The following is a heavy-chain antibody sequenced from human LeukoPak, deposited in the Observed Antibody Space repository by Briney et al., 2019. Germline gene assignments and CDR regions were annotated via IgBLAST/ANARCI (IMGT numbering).Heavy chain of an antibody. J-gene: IGHJ6*03. D-gene: IGHD3-16*01. Sequence: GGSLRLSCAASGFNFSSYSMNWVRQAPGKGLEWVSSISSSSSYIYYADSVKGRFTISRDNAKNSLCLQMNSLRAEDTAVYYCARSVLEEWTRGSYYYYYYMDVWGKGTTVTVSS. V-gene: IGHV3-21*01. CDR3: ARSVLEEWTRGSYYYYYYMDV. CDR1: GFNFSSYS. CDR2: ISSSSSYI.